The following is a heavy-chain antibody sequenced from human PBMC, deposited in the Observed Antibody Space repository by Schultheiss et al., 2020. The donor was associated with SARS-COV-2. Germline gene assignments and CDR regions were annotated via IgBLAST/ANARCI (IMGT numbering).Heavy chain of an antibody. CDR2: IKSKTDGGTT. CDR3: AKDNYYYGMDV. V-gene: IGHV3-15*01. J-gene: IGHJ6*02. Sequence: SWIRQHPGKGLEWVGRIKSKTDGGTTDYAAPVKGRFTISRDDSKNTLYLQMNSLKTEDTAVYYCAKDNYYYGMDVWGQGTTVTVSS.